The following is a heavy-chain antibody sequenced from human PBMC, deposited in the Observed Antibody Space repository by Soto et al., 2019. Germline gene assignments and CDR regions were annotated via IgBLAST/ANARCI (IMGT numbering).Heavy chain of an antibody. J-gene: IGHJ6*03. Sequence: EVQLVQSGGGLVQPGGSLRLSCAASGFTVSGNYMTWVRQAPGKGLEWVSVIYSGTSTYYIESVKGRFIISRDNSKNTLYLQMNSLRVEDTAVYYCAREARDRISPAPDTYVYYYYMDVWGQGTTVTVSS. D-gene: IGHD6-13*01. CDR3: AREARDRISPAPDTYVYYYYMDV. CDR1: GFTVSGNY. V-gene: IGHV3-66*01. CDR2: IYSGTST.